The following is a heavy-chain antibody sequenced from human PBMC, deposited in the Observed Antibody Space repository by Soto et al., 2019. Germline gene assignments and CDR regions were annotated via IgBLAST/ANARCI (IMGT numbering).Heavy chain of an antibody. CDR1: GYTFTGYY. CDR2: INPNSGGT. CDR3: ARSNYSSGWFSDYYGMEV. Sequence: ASVKVSCKASGYTFTGYYMHWVRQAPGQRLEWMGWINPNSGGTNYAQKFQGWVTMTRDTSISTAYMELSRLRSDDTAVYYCARSNYSSGWFSDYYGMEVWGQGTTVTVSS. D-gene: IGHD6-19*01. V-gene: IGHV1-2*04. J-gene: IGHJ6*02.